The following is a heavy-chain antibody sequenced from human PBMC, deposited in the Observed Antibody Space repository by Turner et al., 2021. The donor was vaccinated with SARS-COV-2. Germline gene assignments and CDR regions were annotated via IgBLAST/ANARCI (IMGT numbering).Heavy chain of an antibody. Sequence: EVQLVESGGGLVQPGRSLRLSCAASGFTFDDYAMHWVRQAPRKGLEWVSGISWNSGSIGYADSVKGRFTMSRDNAKNSLYLQMNSLRAEDTALYYCAKDRGYDILTGYSPYFDYWGQGTLVTVSS. CDR3: AKDRGYDILTGYSPYFDY. D-gene: IGHD3-9*01. V-gene: IGHV3-9*01. J-gene: IGHJ4*02. CDR2: ISWNSGSI. CDR1: GFTFDDYA.